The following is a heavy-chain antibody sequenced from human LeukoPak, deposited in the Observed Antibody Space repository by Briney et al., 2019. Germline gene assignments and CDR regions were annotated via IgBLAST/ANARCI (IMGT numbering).Heavy chain of an antibody. D-gene: IGHD6-19*01. V-gene: IGHV3-33*08. CDR3: ARDPWSSGWYGGYYFDY. CDR2: IWYDGSNK. CDR1: GFTFSSCA. J-gene: IGHJ4*02. Sequence: GGSLRLSCAASGFTFSSCAMSWVRQAPGKGLEWVAVIWYDGSNKYYADSVKGRFTISRDNSKNTLYLQMNSLRAEDTAVYYCARDPWSSGWYGGYYFDYWGQGTLVTVSS.